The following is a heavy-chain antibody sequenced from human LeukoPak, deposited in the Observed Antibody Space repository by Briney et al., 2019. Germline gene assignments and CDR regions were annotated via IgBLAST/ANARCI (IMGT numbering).Heavy chain of an antibody. CDR2: IYYSGST. V-gene: IGHV4-39*07. J-gene: IGHJ3*02. CDR3: ARDLFKWWRHAFDI. CDR1: GGSISSSSYY. Sequence: SETLSLTCTVSGGSISSSSYYWGWIRQPPGKGLEWIGSIYYSGSTYYNPSLKSRVTISVDTSKNQFSLKLSSVTAADTAVYYCARDLFKWWRHAFDIWGQGTMVTVSS. D-gene: IGHD2-21*02.